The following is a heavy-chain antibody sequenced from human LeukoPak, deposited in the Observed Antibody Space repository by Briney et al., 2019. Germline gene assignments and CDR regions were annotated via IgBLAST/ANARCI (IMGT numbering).Heavy chain of an antibody. V-gene: IGHV4-34*01. CDR1: GGSFSGYY. CDR2: INHSGST. CDR3: ARGRAGYGLIGGY. D-gene: IGHD5-18*01. Sequence: PSETLSLTCAVYGGSFSGYYWSWIRQPPGKGLEWIGEINHSGSTNYNPSLKSRVTISVDTSKNQFSLKLSSVTAADTAVYYCARGRAGYGLIGGYWGQGTLVTVSS. J-gene: IGHJ4*02.